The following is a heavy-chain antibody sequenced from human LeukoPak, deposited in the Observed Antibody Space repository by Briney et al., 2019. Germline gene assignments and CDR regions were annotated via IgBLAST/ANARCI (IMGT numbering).Heavy chain of an antibody. CDR3: ARWGIVVVPAAHFDY. CDR1: GYTFTGYY. V-gene: IGHV1-2*02. CDR2: INPNSGGT. J-gene: IGHJ4*02. D-gene: IGHD2-2*01. Sequence: ASVKVSCKASGYTFTGYYMHWVRQAPGQGLEWMGWINPNSGGTNYAQKFQGRFTMTRDTSISTAYMELSRLRSDDTAVYYCARWGIVVVPAAHFDYWGQGTLVTVSS.